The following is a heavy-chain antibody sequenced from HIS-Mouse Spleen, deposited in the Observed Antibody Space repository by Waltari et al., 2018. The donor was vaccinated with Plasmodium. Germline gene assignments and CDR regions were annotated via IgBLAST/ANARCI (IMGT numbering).Heavy chain of an antibody. V-gene: IGHV4-39*07. Sequence: QLQLQESGPGLVKPSETLSLTGPVSGGPIPRRSSYWGCVRQPQGKGVEWIGSIYYSGSTYYNPSLKSRVTISVDTSKNQFSLKLSSVTAADTAVYYCARDRITGTSYFDYWGQGTLVTVSS. CDR2: IYYSGST. D-gene: IGHD1-7*01. J-gene: IGHJ4*02. CDR3: ARDRITGTSYFDY. CDR1: GGPIPRRSSY.